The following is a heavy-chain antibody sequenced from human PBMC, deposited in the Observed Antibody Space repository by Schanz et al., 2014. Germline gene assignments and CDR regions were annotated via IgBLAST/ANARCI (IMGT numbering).Heavy chain of an antibody. CDR1: GFVFGDYY. D-gene: IGHD6-19*01. CDR3: AASSGWHPSTDY. Sequence: QVQVVQSGGGLVKPGGSLRLSCAASGFVFGDYYMTWIRQAPGKGLEWLSYISDSGTYTNYADSVKGRFTISRDNAKRSMYIQMNRLRDDDTAVYYCAASSGWHPSTDYWGQGTLVTVSS. V-gene: IGHV3-11*05. J-gene: IGHJ4*02. CDR2: ISDSGTYT.